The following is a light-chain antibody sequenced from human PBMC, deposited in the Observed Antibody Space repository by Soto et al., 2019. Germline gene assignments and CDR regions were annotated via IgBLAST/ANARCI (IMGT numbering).Light chain of an antibody. J-gene: IGKJ1*01. V-gene: IGKV1-5*03. Sequence: DIQMTQSPSTLSASVGDRVIITCRASQSISSWLAWYQQKPGKAPNLLIYRASTLKSGIPSRFSGSGSGTEFTLTISSLQRDDFATYCCQQYDRASWTFGPGTKVEIK. CDR2: RAS. CDR1: QSISSW. CDR3: QQYDRASWT.